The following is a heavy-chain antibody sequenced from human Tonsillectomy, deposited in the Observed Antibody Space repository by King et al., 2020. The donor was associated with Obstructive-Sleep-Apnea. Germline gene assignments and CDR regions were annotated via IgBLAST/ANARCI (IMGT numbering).Heavy chain of an antibody. V-gene: IGHV3-30*04. J-gene: IGHJ6*02. D-gene: IGHD6-13*01. Sequence: VQLVESGGGVVQPGRSLRLSCAASGFTFNSYAMYWVRQAPGKGLEWVAVISYDGRNKYYADSVRGRCTISRDNSKNTLYLQMSSLRAEDTAVYYCARDTAYSSSWHYYYYGMDVWGQGTTVTVSS. CDR1: GFTFNSYA. CDR3: ARDTAYSSSWHYYYYGMDV. CDR2: ISYDGRNK.